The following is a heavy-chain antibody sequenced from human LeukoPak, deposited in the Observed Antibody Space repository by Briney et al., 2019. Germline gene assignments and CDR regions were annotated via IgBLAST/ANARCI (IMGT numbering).Heavy chain of an antibody. CDR1: GFTFDHYG. Sequence: GGSLRLSCIASGFTFDHYGLTWVRQVPGKGLECISDINWNGENTAYADSMQGRFTISRDNARNSLYLQMKSLRPDDTALYYCARDRGSAYYGGFDLWGQGALVTVSA. V-gene: IGHV3-20*04. CDR2: INWNGENT. J-gene: IGHJ4*02. CDR3: ARDRGSAYYGGFDL. D-gene: IGHD3-10*01.